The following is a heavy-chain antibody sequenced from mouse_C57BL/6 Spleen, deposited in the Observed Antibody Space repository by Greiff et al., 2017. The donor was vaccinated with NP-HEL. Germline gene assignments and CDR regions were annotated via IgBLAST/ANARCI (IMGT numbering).Heavy chain of an antibody. Sequence: DVMLVESGGGLVKPGGSLKLSCAASGFTFSDYGMHWVRQAPEKGLEWVAYISSGSSTIYYADTVKGRFTISRDNAKNTLFLQMTSLRSEDTAMYYCARPGYYASYAMDYWGQGTSVTVSS. J-gene: IGHJ4*01. D-gene: IGHD3-1*01. CDR3: ARPGYYASYAMDY. V-gene: IGHV5-17*01. CDR1: GFTFSDYG. CDR2: ISSGSSTI.